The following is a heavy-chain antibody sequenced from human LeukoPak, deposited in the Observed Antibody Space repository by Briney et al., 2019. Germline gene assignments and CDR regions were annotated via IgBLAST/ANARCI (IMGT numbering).Heavy chain of an antibody. D-gene: IGHD1-26*01. J-gene: IGHJ4*02. V-gene: IGHV3-11*01. CDR2: IGTRSNPI. CDR1: GFSFSDFY. CDR3: ARDARGSGRDFDY. Sequence: GGSLRLSCAASGFSFSDFYMSWIRQAPGMGLEWISYIGTRSNPIYYADSVKGRFTISRDDAKNSLYLQMNSLRAEDTAVYFCARDARGSGRDFDYWGQGILVTVSS.